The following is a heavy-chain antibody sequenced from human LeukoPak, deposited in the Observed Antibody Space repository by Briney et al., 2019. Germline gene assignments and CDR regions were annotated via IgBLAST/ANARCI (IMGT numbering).Heavy chain of an antibody. CDR1: GFTFSSYE. J-gene: IGHJ4*02. CDR3: ARELTGGYYFDY. D-gene: IGHD7-27*01. Sequence: GGSLRLSCAASGFTFSSYEMNWVRQAPGQGLEWVSYINSSGSTIYYADSVKGRFTISRDNSKNTLYLQMNSLRAEDTAVYYCARELTGGYYFDYWGQGTLVTVSS. CDR2: INSSGSTI. V-gene: IGHV3-48*03.